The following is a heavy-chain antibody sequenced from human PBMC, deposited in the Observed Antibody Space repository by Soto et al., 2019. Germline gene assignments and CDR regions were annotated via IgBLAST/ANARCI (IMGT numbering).Heavy chain of an antibody. D-gene: IGHD2-2*01. CDR2: ISYDGSNK. V-gene: IGHV3-30-3*01. CDR3: ARARQLLDWFDP. CDR1: GFTFSSYA. J-gene: IGHJ5*02. Sequence: GGSPRLSCAASGFTFSSYAMHWVRQAPGKGLEWVAVISYDGSNKYYADSVKGRFTISRDNSKNTLYLQMNSLRAEDTAVYYCARARQLLDWFDPWGQGTLVTVYS.